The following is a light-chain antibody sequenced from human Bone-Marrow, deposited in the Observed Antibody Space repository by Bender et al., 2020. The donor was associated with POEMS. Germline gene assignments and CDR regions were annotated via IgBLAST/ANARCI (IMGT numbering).Light chain of an antibody. Sequence: SYVLTQPPSVSVAPGQTARITCGGDNIGRKSVHWYQQKPGQAPVLVVHDDSDRPSGIPERFSGANSGDTATLSITRVEAGDEADYYCQLWDSNNGDHLYVFGTGTKVTV. CDR2: DDS. J-gene: IGLJ1*01. CDR3: QLWDSNNGDHLYV. CDR1: NIGRKS. V-gene: IGLV3-21*02.